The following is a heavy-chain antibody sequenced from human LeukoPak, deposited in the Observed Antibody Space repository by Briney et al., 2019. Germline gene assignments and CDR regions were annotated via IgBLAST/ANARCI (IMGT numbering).Heavy chain of an antibody. CDR3: ARALWFGESNYYFDY. CDR1: GGSISSYY. V-gene: IGHV4-59*01. J-gene: IGHJ4*02. CDR2: IYYSGST. Sequence: SETLSLTCTVSGGSISSYYWSWIRQPPGKGLEWIGYIYYSGSTNYNPSLKSRVTISVDTSKNQFSLKLSSVTAADTAVYYCARALWFGESNYYFDYWGQGTLVTVSS. D-gene: IGHD3-10*01.